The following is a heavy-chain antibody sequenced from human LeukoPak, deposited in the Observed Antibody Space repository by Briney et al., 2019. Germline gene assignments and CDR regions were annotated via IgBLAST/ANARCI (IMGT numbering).Heavy chain of an antibody. CDR1: GGSFSGYY. CDR3: ARGRDYVWGSYRYYFDY. Sequence: PSETLSLTCAVYGGSFSGYYWSWIRQPPGKGLEWIGEINHSGSTNYNPSLKKRVTIFVDTYKNKFSLELSCVPGADTAVYYCARGRDYVWGSYRYYFDYWGQGTLVTVSS. D-gene: IGHD3-16*02. J-gene: IGHJ4*02. V-gene: IGHV4-34*01. CDR2: INHSGST.